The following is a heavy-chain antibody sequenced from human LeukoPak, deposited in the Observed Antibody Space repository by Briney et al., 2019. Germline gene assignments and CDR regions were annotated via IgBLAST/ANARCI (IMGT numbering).Heavy chain of an antibody. CDR3: ARSYYDSSGWGAFDI. J-gene: IGHJ3*02. CDR1: GGSISSGSYY. Sequence: SETLSLTCTVSGGSISSGSYYWSWIRQPAGKGLEWIGRIYTSGSTNYNPSLKSRVTISVDTSKNQFSLKLSSVTAADTAVYYCARSYYDSSGWGAFDIWGQGTMVTVSS. V-gene: IGHV4-61*02. D-gene: IGHD3-22*01. CDR2: IYTSGST.